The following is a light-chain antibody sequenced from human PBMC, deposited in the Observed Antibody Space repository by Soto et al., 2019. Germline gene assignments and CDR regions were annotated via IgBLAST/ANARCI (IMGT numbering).Light chain of an antibody. CDR1: SSNIGNNYV. Sequence: QAVVTQSPSVSAAPGQKVTISCSGSSSNIGNNYVSWYQQLPGTAPKLLIYGNTNRPSGVPDRFSGSKSGTSASLAITGLQAEDEADYYCQSYDTRLDWVFGGGTKLTVL. V-gene: IGLV1-40*01. CDR3: QSYDTRLDWV. CDR2: GNT. J-gene: IGLJ3*02.